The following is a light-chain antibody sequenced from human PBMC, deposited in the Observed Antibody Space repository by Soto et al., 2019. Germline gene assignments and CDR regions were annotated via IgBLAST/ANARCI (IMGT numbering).Light chain of an antibody. CDR3: SSYAGSDYPYV. CDR1: SKDVGYYNY. CDR2: DVS. J-gene: IGLJ1*01. V-gene: IGLV2-8*01. Sequence: QSALTEPPSASGSPGQSVTIACTGTSKDVGYYNYVSWYQQPPGKAPKLLIYDVSKRPSGVPDRFSGSKSGNTASLTVSGLQAEDEGDYYCSSYAGSDYPYVFGTGPKVTVL.